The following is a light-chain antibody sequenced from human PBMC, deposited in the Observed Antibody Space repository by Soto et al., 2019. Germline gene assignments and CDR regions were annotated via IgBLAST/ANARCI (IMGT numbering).Light chain of an antibody. CDR2: GAS. CDR3: QQYGSSPPYA. Sequence: IVLTQSPGTLSSSPGERATLSCRASQSVRTHSIAWFQQKGGQSPRLLIYGASIRAPGIPDRFSGSGSGTDFTLTISRLEHEDFAVYYCQQYGSSPPYAFGQGTNLEIK. CDR1: QSVRTHS. J-gene: IGKJ2*01. V-gene: IGKV3-20*01.